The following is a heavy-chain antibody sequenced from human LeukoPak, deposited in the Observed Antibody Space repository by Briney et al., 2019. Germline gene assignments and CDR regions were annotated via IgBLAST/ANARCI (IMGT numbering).Heavy chain of an antibody. CDR3: ARAEVGDIVVVPAAISDYYYYYMDV. D-gene: IGHD2-2*02. CDR2: INPNSGGT. CDR1: GYTFTGYY. J-gene: IGHJ6*03. V-gene: IGHV1-2*02. Sequence: ASVKVSCKASGYTFTGYYMHWVRQAPGRGLEWMGWINPNSGGTNYAQKFQGRVTMTRDTSISTAYMELSRLRSDDTAVYYCARAEVGDIVVVPAAISDYYYYYMDVWGKGTTVTVSS.